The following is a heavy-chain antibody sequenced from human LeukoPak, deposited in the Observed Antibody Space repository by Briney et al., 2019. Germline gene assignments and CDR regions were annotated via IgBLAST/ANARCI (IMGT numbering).Heavy chain of an antibody. D-gene: IGHD1-1*01. V-gene: IGHV3-23*01. Sequence: GGSLRLSCTASGFTFSSAAITWVRQAPGKGLEWVSGISGSGSGTYYAEFVKGRFTISRDNSKNTMYLEMNSLRAEATAVYYCAKLNGYMDVWGKGTPVTVSS. J-gene: IGHJ6*03. CDR3: AKLNGYMDV. CDR2: ISGSGSGT. CDR1: GFTFSSAA.